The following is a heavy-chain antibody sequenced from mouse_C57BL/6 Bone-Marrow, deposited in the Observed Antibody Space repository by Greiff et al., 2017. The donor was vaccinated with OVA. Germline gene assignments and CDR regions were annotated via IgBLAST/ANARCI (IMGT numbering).Heavy chain of an antibody. D-gene: IGHD3-2*02. Sequence: VQLQESGAELVKPGASVKLSCKASGYTFTEYTIHWVKQRSGQGLEWIGWFYPGSGSIKYNEKFKDKATLTADKSSSTVYMELSRLTSEDSAVYFCARHEVGRQLSLYYFDYWGQGTTLTVSS. CDR1: GYTFTEYT. CDR2: FYPGSGSI. CDR3: ARHEVGRQLSLYYFDY. V-gene: IGHV1-62-2*01. J-gene: IGHJ2*01.